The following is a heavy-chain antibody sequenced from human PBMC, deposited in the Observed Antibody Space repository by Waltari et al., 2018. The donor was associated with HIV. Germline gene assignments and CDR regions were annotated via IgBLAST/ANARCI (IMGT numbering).Heavy chain of an antibody. CDR1: GFRFNEHG. Sequence: QVQVVESGGGVVQPGRSLRLSCAASGFRFNEHGMLWVRQNPGKGLEWVALMSDDGSKRFYAESVRGRFVVSRDNSKKIFYLQMNSLRPDDTAVYFCARDSSRVLWFGESLPTWGQGTLVSVSP. CDR3: ARDSSRVLWFGESLPT. CDR2: MSDDGSKR. J-gene: IGHJ4*02. V-gene: IGHV3-30*03. D-gene: IGHD3-10*01.